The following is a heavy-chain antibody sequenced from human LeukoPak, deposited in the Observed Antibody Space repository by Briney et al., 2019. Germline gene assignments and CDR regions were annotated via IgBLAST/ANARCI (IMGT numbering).Heavy chain of an antibody. J-gene: IGHJ4*02. CDR2: ISYDGSNK. CDR1: GFTFSSYG. CDR3: AKNIGDFNSHYFDY. D-gene: IGHD2-21*02. V-gene: IGHV3-30*18. Sequence: PGGSLRLSCAASGFTFSSYGMHWVRQAPGKGLEWVAVISYDGSNKYYTDSVKGRFTISRDNSKNTLYLQMNSLRAEDTAVYYCAKNIGDFNSHYFDYWGQGTLVTVSS.